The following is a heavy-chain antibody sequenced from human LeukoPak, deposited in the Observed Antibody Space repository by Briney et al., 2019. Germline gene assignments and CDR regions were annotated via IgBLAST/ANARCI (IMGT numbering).Heavy chain of an antibody. CDR2: IIPIIGIA. V-gene: IGHV1-69*04. D-gene: IGHD4-23*01. CDR3: GSYYGDNSGFDY. J-gene: IGHJ4*02. Sequence: GGSVKVSCEASVGTFSSYAISWVRQVPGQGLEWMGRIIPIIGIANYAQKFQGRVTNTADKSTSTAYMELSSQRSEDTVVYYCGSYYGDNSGFDYWGQGTLVTVSS. CDR1: VGTFSSYA.